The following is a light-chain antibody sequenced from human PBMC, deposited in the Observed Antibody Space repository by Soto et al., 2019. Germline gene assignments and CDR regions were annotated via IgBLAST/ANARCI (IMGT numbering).Light chain of an antibody. Sequence: EMVLTQSPGTLSLSPGERATLSCRASQSISSNSLAWYQQKPGQAPRLFIYGAFSRDTGIPDRFSGSGSGTHFTLTISRLEPEDFALYYCQQYGSSPRITFGQGTRLEIK. V-gene: IGKV3-20*01. CDR3: QQYGSSPRIT. CDR1: QSISSNS. J-gene: IGKJ5*01. CDR2: GAF.